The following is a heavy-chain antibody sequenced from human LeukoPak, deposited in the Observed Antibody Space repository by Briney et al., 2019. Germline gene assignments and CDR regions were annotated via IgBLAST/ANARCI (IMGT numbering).Heavy chain of an antibody. J-gene: IGHJ4*02. CDR3: ARVSLLALWY. Sequence: GGSLRLSCVASGFTFSNHGMNWVRQAPGKGLEWVSYISSSGTTTYYADSVKGRFTVSRDNAKNSLYLQMNSLRAEDTAVYYCARVSLLALWYWGQGTVVTVSS. CDR2: ISSSGTTT. V-gene: IGHV3-48*04. CDR1: GFTFSNHG. D-gene: IGHD2-15*01.